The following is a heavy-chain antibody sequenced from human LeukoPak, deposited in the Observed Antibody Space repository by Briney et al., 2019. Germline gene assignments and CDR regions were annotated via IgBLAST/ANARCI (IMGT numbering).Heavy chain of an antibody. D-gene: IGHD3-16*02. CDR1: GFTFNNYN. CDR3: AKDHSPRGGDLD. J-gene: IGHJ4*02. Sequence: PGGSLRLSCAASGFTFNNYNMNWVRQAPGKALEWVSSITSSSTYIFYADSVKGRFTISRDNAKNPLYLQMNSLRAEDTAVYYCAKDHSPRGGDLDWGQGTLVTVSS. CDR2: ITSSSTYI. V-gene: IGHV3-21*01.